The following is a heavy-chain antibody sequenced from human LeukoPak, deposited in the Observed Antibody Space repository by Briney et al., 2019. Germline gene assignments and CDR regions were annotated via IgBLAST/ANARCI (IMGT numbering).Heavy chain of an antibody. Sequence: SETLSLTCTVAGGSISSYYWSWIRQPPGKGLEWIGYIYYMGGTNYNPSLKSRVTISVDTSKNQFSLKLSSVTAADTAVYYCARGPNSSGFEYWGQGTLVTVSS. CDR2: IYYMGGT. CDR3: ARGPNSSGFEY. CDR1: GGSISSYY. V-gene: IGHV4-59*01. J-gene: IGHJ4*02. D-gene: IGHD6-19*01.